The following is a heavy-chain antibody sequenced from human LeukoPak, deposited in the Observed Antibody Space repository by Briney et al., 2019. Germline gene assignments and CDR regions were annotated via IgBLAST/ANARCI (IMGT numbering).Heavy chain of an antibody. Sequence: GRSLRLSCAASGFTFSSYGMHWVRQAPGKGLEWVSGISWNSGSIGYADSVKGRFTISRDNAENSLYLQMNSLRAEDTAFYYCAKDIRYYYDSSGYFDYWGQGTLVTVSS. CDR2: ISWNSGSI. J-gene: IGHJ4*02. V-gene: IGHV3-9*01. CDR1: GFTFSSYG. D-gene: IGHD3-22*01. CDR3: AKDIRYYYDSSGYFDY.